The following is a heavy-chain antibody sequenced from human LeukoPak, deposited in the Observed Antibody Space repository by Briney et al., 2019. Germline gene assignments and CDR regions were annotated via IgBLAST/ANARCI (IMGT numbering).Heavy chain of an antibody. D-gene: IGHD3-3*01. V-gene: IGHV4-34*01. J-gene: IGHJ4*02. CDR3: ARGRATYDFWSGQKIDY. Sequence: SETLSLXCAVYGGSFSGYYWSWIRQPPGKGLEWIGEINHSGSTNYNPSLKSLVTISVYTSKNQFSLKLSSVTAADTAVYYCARGRATYDFWSGQKIDYWGQGTLVTVSS. CDR1: GGSFSGYY. CDR2: INHSGST.